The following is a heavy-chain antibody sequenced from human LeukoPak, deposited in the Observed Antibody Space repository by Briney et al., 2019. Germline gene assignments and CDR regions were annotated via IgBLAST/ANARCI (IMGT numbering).Heavy chain of an antibody. V-gene: IGHV3-30*02. D-gene: IGHD1-26*01. CDR1: EFPFRAYD. CDR3: AKARDSANYYFDS. Sequence: GGSLRLSCLGSEFPFRAYDMHWVRQAPGKGPEWVAHIQDEGISKTYGDSVKGRFAISRDNSKNTVYLDMASLTVADTALYYCAKARDSANYYFDSWGHGTLVIVSS. J-gene: IGHJ4*03. CDR2: IQDEGISK.